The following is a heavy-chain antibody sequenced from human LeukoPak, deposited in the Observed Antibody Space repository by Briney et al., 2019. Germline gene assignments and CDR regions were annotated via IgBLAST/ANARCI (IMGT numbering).Heavy chain of an antibody. V-gene: IGHV3-30*18. D-gene: IGHD4/OR15-4a*01. CDR2: ISYDGSNK. CDR1: GFTFSSYG. Sequence: PGGSLRLSCAASGFTFSSYGMRWVRQAPGKGLEWVAVISYDGSNKYYADSVKGRFTISRDNSKNTLYLQMNSLRAEDTAVYYCAKVMVHLWSDLDYWGQGTLVTVSS. J-gene: IGHJ4*02. CDR3: AKVMVHLWSDLDY.